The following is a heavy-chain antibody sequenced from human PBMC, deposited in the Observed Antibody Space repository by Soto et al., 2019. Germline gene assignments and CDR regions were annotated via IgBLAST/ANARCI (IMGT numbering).Heavy chain of an antibody. CDR3: ARDSSDLSRVDPFDI. J-gene: IGHJ3*02. CDR2: IYRGFST. CDR1: GFNVTNTY. Sequence: AGSLRLSCAVLGFNVTNTYMSWARQGPGKGLEWVSVIYRGFSTFYADSVTGRFTVSRDDAKNTVSPQMNSLRAEDTAVYCCARDSSDLSRVDPFDIWGQGTMVTVSS. V-gene: IGHV3-53*01. D-gene: IGHD2-2*01.